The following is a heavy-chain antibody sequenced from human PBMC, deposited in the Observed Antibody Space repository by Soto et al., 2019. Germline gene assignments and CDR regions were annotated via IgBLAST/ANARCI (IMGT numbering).Heavy chain of an antibody. CDR1: GFNFSSFW. Sequence: EVQLVESGGGLVQPGGSLRLSCAVSGFNFSSFWMHWVRQAPGEGLVWVSRINTDGSSTSYADSVKGRFTISRDNAKKTLYLQMNSLRVVDTAMYYCAKRGVDTFGLSYWGQGTLVTVSS. V-gene: IGHV3-74*01. CDR3: AKRGVDTFGLSY. CDR2: INTDGSST. D-gene: IGHD3-10*01. J-gene: IGHJ4*02.